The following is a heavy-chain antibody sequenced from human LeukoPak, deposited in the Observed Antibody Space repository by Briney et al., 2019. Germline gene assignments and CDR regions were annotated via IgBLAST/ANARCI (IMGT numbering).Heavy chain of an antibody. CDR3: PRTGYSYGYGMDV. J-gene: IGHJ6*02. V-gene: IGHV3-23*01. CDR1: GFTFSSYA. CDR2: ISGSGGST. D-gene: IGHD5-18*01. Sequence: PGGSLRLSCAASGFTFSSYAMSWVRQAPGKGLEWVSAISGSGGSTYYADSVKGRFTISRDNSKNTLYLQMNSLRAEDTAVYYCPRTGYSYGYGMDVWGQGTTVTVSS.